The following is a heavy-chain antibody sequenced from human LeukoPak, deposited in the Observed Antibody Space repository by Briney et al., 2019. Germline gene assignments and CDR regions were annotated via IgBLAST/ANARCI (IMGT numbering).Heavy chain of an antibody. Sequence: GGSLRLSCAASGFTFSNYWMSWVRQAPGKGLEWVANIKQDGSEEVYVDSLKGRFTISRDNAKNSLFLQMNTLRAEDTAVYYCARDRYYGSGSQKPFDYWGQGTLVTVSS. D-gene: IGHD3-10*01. CDR3: ARDRYYGSGSQKPFDY. CDR1: GFTFSNYW. CDR2: IKQDGSEE. V-gene: IGHV3-7*05. J-gene: IGHJ4*02.